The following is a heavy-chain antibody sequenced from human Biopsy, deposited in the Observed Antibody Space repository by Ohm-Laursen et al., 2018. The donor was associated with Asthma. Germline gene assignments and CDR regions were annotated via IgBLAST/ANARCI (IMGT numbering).Heavy chain of an antibody. Sequence: TLSLTCTVSGGSISTYYWTWIRQPPGKGLEWVAYLYNSGTTNYNPSLKSRVTISVDTSKNQVSLNVRSVTAADTAVYYCARDRGGTYGRTFESWGQGTLVTVYS. J-gene: IGHJ4*02. V-gene: IGHV4-59*01. CDR3: ARDRGGTYGRTFES. CDR2: LYNSGTT. CDR1: GGSISTYY. D-gene: IGHD1-26*01.